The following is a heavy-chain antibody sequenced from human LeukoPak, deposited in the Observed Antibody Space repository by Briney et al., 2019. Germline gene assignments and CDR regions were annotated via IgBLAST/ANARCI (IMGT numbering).Heavy chain of an antibody. CDR2: INPSGGST. V-gene: IGHV1-46*01. CDR1: GYTFTSYY. Sequence: GASVKVSCKASGYTFTSYYMHWVRQAPGQGLEWMGIINPSGGSTSYAQKFQGRVTMTRDTSTSTAYMELRSLRSDDTAVYYCARATYGGNSGGLDYWGQGTLVTVSS. CDR3: ARATYGGNSGGLDY. D-gene: IGHD4-23*01. J-gene: IGHJ4*02.